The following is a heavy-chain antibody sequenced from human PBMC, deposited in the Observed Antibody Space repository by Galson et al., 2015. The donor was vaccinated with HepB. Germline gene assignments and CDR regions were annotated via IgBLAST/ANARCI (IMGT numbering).Heavy chain of an antibody. J-gene: IGHJ3*02. D-gene: IGHD2-2*01. CDR2: LNRTISGGTA. Sequence: ALRLACAASGFGFSHAWMSWGRQAPGTGVDWVGRLNRTISGGTADHAAPVEGRFTISRDDSKNTLYLQMNSLRTEDTAIYFCTTDCSSTSCLGDGAFHIWGQGTMVTVSP. CDR3: TTDCSSTSCLGDGAFHI. V-gene: IGHV3-15*01. CDR1: GFGFSHAW.